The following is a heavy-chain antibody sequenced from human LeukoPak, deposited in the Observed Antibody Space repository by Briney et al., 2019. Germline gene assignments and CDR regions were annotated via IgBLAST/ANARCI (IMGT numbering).Heavy chain of an antibody. V-gene: IGHV3-30*02. CDR1: AFTFTISA. CDR2: IAHHGSNK. D-gene: IGHD2-8*02. Sequence: GGSLRLSYPPAAFTFTISAIHSARQGPGKGLEWVAYIAHHGSNKYYADSVKGRFTISRDNSKRTLYLQMNTLTADDTAVYYCTIDGYWWCTAWGQGTLVTVSS. J-gene: IGHJ5*02. CDR3: TIDGYWWCTA.